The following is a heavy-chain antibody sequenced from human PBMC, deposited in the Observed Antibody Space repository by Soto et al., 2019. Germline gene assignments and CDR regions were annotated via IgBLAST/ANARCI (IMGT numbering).Heavy chain of an antibody. CDR2: IYPGDSDT. CDR3: ERCGATLSWFDP. V-gene: IGHV5-51*01. Sequence: GESLKISIKGAGYNSNTYFIHSVRHMPGKRLESMGIIYPGDSDTRYSPSFQGHFTISADNSISTAYLQWSSLKATDTAMYYCERCGATLSWFDPWGQGTLVTVSS. D-gene: IGHD1-26*01. CDR1: GYNSNTYF. J-gene: IGHJ5*02.